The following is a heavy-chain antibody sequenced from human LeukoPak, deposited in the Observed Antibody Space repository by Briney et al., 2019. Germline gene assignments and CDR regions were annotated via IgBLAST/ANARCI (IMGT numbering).Heavy chain of an antibody. CDR1: GGSISSYY. D-gene: IGHD2-2*01. CDR2: IYHSGST. J-gene: IGHJ4*02. CDR3: ARDSLRGTSRYSGYYFDY. Sequence: SETLSLTCTVSGGSISSYYWSWIRQPPGKGLEWIGYIYHSGSTNYNPSLKGRVTISVDTSKNQFSLKLSSVTAADTAVYYCARDSLRGTSRYSGYYFDYWGQGTLVTVSS. V-gene: IGHV4-59*01.